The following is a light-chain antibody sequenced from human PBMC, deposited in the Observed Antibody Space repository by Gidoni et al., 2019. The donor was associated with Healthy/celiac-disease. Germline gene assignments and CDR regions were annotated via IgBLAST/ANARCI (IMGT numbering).Light chain of an antibody. J-gene: IGLJ2*01. Sequence: QSVLTPPPSVSGDPGKRVTISCTGSSSNIGAGYDVHWYQQLPGTAPKLLIYGNSNRPSGVPDRFSGSKSGTSAALAITGLQAEDEADYYCQSYDSSLSGSVFGGGTKLTVL. CDR3: QSYDSSLSGSV. CDR1: SSNIGAGYD. V-gene: IGLV1-40*01. CDR2: GNS.